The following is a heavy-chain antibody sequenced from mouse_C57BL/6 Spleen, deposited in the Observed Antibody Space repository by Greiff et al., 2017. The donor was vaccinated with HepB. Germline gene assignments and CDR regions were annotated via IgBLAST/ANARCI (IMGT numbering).Heavy chain of an antibody. Sequence: VMLVESGAELARPGASVKLSCKASGYTFTSYGISWVKQRTGQGLEWIGEIYPRSGNTYYNEKFKGKATLTADKSSSTAYMELRSLTSEDSAVYFCAREDYYGYDVGYAMDYWGQGTSVTVSS. CDR2: IYPRSGNT. J-gene: IGHJ4*01. CDR3: AREDYYGYDVGYAMDY. V-gene: IGHV1-81*01. CDR1: GYTFTSYG. D-gene: IGHD2-2*01.